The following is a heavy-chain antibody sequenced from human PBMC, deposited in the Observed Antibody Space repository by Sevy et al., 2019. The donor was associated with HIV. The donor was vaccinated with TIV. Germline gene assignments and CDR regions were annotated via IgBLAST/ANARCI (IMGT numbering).Heavy chain of an antibody. CDR3: AKRGGFDP. CDR1: GFTFSSYG. CDR2: ISYVGSNK. D-gene: IGHD3-16*01. J-gene: IGHJ5*02. V-gene: IGHV3-30*18. Sequence: GGSLRLSCAASGFTFSSYGMHWVRQAPGRGLEWVAVISYVGSNKYYADPVKGRFTISRDNSKNTLYLQMNSLRAEDTAVYYCAKRGGFDPWGQGTLVTVSS.